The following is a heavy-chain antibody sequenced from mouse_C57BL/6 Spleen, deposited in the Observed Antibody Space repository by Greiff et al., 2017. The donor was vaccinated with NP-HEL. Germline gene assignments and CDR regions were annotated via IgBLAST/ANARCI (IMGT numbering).Heavy chain of an antibody. CDR3: ARAPYYYGSSLFDY. CDR1: GYTFTSYW. CDR2: IYPGSGST. D-gene: IGHD1-1*01. J-gene: IGHJ2*01. Sequence: VKLQQPGAELVKPGASVKMSCKASGYTFTSYWITWVKQRPGQGLEWIGDIYPGSGSTNYNEKFKSKATLTVDTSSSTAYMQLSSLTSEDSAVYYCARAPYYYGSSLFDYWGQGTTLTVSS. V-gene: IGHV1-55*01.